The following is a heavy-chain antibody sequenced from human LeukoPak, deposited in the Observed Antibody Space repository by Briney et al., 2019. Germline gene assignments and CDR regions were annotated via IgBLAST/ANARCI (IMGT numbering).Heavy chain of an antibody. D-gene: IGHD4-17*01. CDR1: GFTFSSDG. Sequence: PGGSLRLSCAASGFTFSSDGMHWVRQAPGKGLGWGAGISYDGSNKYYADSVKGRFTISRDNSKSTLYLQMNSLRAEDTAVYYCAKVPYGDYVFDYWGQGTLVTVSS. CDR2: ISYDGSNK. V-gene: IGHV3-30*18. CDR3: AKVPYGDYVFDY. J-gene: IGHJ4*02.